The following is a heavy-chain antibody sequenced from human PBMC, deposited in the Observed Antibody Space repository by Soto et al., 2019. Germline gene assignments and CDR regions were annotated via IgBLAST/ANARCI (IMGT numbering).Heavy chain of an antibody. Sequence: QAQLMQSGAEVKKPGSSVKVSCKASGGTFSGYAINWVGQAPGQGLEWMGGIIPLLGITDYGQKFQGRIRIAADESTGTAYMDLRGLRSEDTAVYYCARDPRSIAGTTSSEDFQHWGQGTLVSVSS. V-gene: IGHV1-69*01. J-gene: IGHJ1*01. CDR3: ARDPRSIAGTTSSEDFQH. D-gene: IGHD1-1*01. CDR2: IIPLLGIT. CDR1: GGTFSGYA.